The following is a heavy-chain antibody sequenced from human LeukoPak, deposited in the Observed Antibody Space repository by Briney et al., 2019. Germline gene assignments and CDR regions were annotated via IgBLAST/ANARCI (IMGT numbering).Heavy chain of an antibody. J-gene: IGHJ6*02. CDR3: ARWRYYYGSGSRPTGDYYYYGMDV. CDR2: INPSGGST. V-gene: IGHV1-46*01. CDR1: GYTFTSYY. D-gene: IGHD3-10*01. Sequence: ASVKVSCKASGYTFTSYYMHWVRQAPGQGLEWMGIINPSGGSTSYAQKFQGRVTMTRDTSTSTVYMELSSLRSEDTAVYYCARWRYYYGSGSRPTGDYYYYGMDVWGQGTTVTVSS.